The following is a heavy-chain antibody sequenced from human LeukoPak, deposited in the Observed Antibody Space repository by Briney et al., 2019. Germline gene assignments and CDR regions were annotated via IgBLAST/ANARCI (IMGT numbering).Heavy chain of an antibody. Sequence: WASVKVSCKVSGYTLTELSMHWVQQAPGKGLEWMGGFDPEDGETIYAQKFQGRVTMTEDTSTDTAYMELSSLRSEDTAVYYCATLVSVSMGIMAESINWFDPWGQGTLVTVSS. CDR3: ATLVSVSMGIMAESINWFDP. D-gene: IGHD3-16*01. J-gene: IGHJ5*02. V-gene: IGHV1-24*01. CDR1: GYTLTELS. CDR2: FDPEDGET.